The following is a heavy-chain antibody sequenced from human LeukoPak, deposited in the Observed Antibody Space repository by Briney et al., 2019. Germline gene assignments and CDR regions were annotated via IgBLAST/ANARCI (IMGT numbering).Heavy chain of an antibody. J-gene: IGHJ6*02. CDR1: GGTFSSYA. CDR3: ARDQTRDCSSTSCYGHYYYYGMDV. V-gene: IGHV1-69*04. D-gene: IGHD2-2*01. CDR2: IIAILGIA. Sequence: SLKVSCKASGGTFSSYAISWVRQAPGQGLEWMGRIIAILGIANYAQKFQGRVTITADKSTSTAYMELSSLRSEDTAVYYCARDQTRDCSSTSCYGHYYYYGMDVWGQGTTVTVSS.